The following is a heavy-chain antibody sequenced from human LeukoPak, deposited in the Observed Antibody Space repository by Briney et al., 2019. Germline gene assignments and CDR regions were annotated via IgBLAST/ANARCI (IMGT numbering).Heavy chain of an antibody. CDR3: ARSIRGYSSGWYYFDY. D-gene: IGHD6-19*01. CDR1: GGSISSSSYY. V-gene: IGHV4-39*07. J-gene: IGHJ4*02. Sequence: SETLSLTCTVSGGSISSSSYYWGWIRQPPGKGLEWIGSIYYSGSTYYNPSLKSRVTISVDTSRNQFSMNLNSVTAADTAVYYCARSIRGYSSGWYYFDYWGQGTLITVSS. CDR2: IYYSGST.